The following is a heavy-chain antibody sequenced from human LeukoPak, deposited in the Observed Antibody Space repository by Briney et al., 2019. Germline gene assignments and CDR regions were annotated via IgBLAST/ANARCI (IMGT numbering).Heavy chain of an antibody. V-gene: IGHV4-30-4*01. CDR2: IYLSGRT. D-gene: IGHD3-10*01. CDR1: GVSISSGDYY. Sequence: PSETLSLTCSVSGVSISSGDYYWSWIRQPPGKGVGWIRYIYLSGRTSYNPSLKSRITILADMSENHFSLELRSVTPADTAVYFCARTDYYPSGSYYNKYWGQGMLVTVSS. CDR3: ARTDYYPSGSYYNKY. J-gene: IGHJ4*02.